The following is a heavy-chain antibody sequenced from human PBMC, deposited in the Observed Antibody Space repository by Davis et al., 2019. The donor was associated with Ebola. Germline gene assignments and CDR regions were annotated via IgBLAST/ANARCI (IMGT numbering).Heavy chain of an antibody. Sequence: GSLRLSCAVSGGSISSYYWSWIRQPPGKGLEWIGYIYYSGSTNYNPSLKSRVTISVDTSKNQFSLKLSSVTAADTAVYYCARHLMITFGGVIVIPTGAFDYWGQGTLVTVSS. CDR1: GGSISSYY. V-gene: IGHV4-59*08. CDR3: ARHLMITFGGVIVIPTGAFDY. D-gene: IGHD3-16*02. CDR2: IYYSGST. J-gene: IGHJ4*02.